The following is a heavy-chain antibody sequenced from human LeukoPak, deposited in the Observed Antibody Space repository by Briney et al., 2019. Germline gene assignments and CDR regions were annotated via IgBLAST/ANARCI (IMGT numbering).Heavy chain of an antibody. CDR1: GGTFTSYA. CDR2: IIPIFGTA. V-gene: IGHV1-69*05. J-gene: IGHJ5*02. CDR3: ARVGLTAGYNWFDP. Sequence: GASVKVSCKPSGGTFTSYATSWVRQAPGQGLGWMGGIIPIFGTANYAQKFQGRVTITTDESTSTAYMELSSLRSEDTAVYYCARVGLTAGYNWFDPWGQGTLVTVSS. D-gene: IGHD2-21*02.